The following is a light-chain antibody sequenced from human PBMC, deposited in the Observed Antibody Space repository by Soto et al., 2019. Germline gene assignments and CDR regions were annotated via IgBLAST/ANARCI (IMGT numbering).Light chain of an antibody. Sequence: EIVMTQSPATLSVSPGERATLSCRAGQSVSSNLAWYQQKPGQAPRLLIYGASTRATGIPARFSGSGSGTEFTLTISSLQSEDFAVYYCQQYNNWPFITFGQGTRLEI. V-gene: IGKV3-15*01. CDR3: QQYNNWPFIT. CDR1: QSVSSN. CDR2: GAS. J-gene: IGKJ5*01.